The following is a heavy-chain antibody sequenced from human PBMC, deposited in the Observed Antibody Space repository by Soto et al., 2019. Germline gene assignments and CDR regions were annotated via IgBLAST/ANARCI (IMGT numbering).Heavy chain of an antibody. CDR2: IYHSGST. V-gene: IGHV4-4*02. CDR1: GGSISSSNW. D-gene: IGHD3-22*01. CDR3: ASLSPRSYYDSSGYYYFDY. J-gene: IGHJ4*02. Sequence: PSETLSLTCAVPGGSISSSNWWSWVRQPPGKGLEWIGEIYHSGSTNYNQSLKSRVTISVDKSKNQFSLKLSSVTAADTAVYYCASLSPRSYYDSSGYYYFDYWGQGTLVTVSS.